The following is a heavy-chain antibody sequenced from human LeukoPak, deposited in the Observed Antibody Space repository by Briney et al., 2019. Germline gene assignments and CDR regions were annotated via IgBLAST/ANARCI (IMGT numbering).Heavy chain of an antibody. D-gene: IGHD2-15*01. CDR2: IWFDGSNE. V-gene: IGHV3-33*06. CDR1: GFTFSNYG. Sequence: TGGSLRLSCVASGFTFSNYGMHWVRQAPDKRLQWVGVIWFDGSNEYYADSVKGRFTISRDNSKNTLYLQMDSLRVEDTAVYYCAKYPSSYCSGGSCSVDGYWGQGTLVTVSS. CDR3: AKYPSSYCSGGSCSVDGY. J-gene: IGHJ4*02.